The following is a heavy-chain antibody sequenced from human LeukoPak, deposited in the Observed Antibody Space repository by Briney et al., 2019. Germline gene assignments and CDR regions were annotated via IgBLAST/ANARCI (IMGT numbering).Heavy chain of an antibody. Sequence: SETLSLTCTVSGGSMSNYYWSWIRQPPGKGQEWIGYIYYSGSTNYNPSLKSRVTISVDTSKNKFSLKLRSVTAADTAVYYCARVCGGDCYPLGFDPWGQGTLVTVSS. D-gene: IGHD2-21*02. J-gene: IGHJ5*02. V-gene: IGHV4-59*01. CDR3: ARVCGGDCYPLGFDP. CDR1: GGSMSNYY. CDR2: IYYSGST.